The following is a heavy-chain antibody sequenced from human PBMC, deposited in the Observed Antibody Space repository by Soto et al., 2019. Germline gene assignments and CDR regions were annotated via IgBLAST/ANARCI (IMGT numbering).Heavy chain of an antibody. CDR3: ARMDYDFWSGYSNYGMDV. J-gene: IGHJ6*01. CDR2: ISAYNGNT. D-gene: IGHD3-3*01. Sequence: ASVKLSCKASGYTFTSYGISWVRQAPGQGLEWMGWISAYNGNTNYAQKLQGRVTMTTDTSTSTAYMELRSLRSDDTAVYYCARMDYDFWSGYSNYGMDVWGQGPTVTVSS. V-gene: IGHV1-18*04. CDR1: GYTFTSYG.